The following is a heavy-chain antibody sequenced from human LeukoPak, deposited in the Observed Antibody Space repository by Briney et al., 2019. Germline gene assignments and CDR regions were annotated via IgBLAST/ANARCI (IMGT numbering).Heavy chain of an antibody. CDR2: ISYDGSDK. CDR1: GFTFSTYA. D-gene: IGHD3-22*01. CDR3: ARAGDYDASGPPDY. J-gene: IGHJ4*02. Sequence: PGGSLRLSCAASGFTFSTYAMHWVRQAPGKGLEWVAVISYDGSDKYYADSVKGRFTISRDNTRTLYLQMNSLRAEDTAEYYCARAGDYDASGPPDYWGQGTLVTVSS. V-gene: IGHV3-30-3*01.